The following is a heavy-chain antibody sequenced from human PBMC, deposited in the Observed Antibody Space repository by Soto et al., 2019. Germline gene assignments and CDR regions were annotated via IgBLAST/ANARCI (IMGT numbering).Heavy chain of an antibody. Sequence: QVQLQQWGAGLLKPSETLSLTCVVYGGSFSGYYWSWIRQSPGKGLEWIGGINHRGSTNYNPSLESRVTISLDTSKNQCSLKLPSVTAAETAMYYCARDGFCTSTTCRVGNWFDPWGQGTLVTVSS. V-gene: IGHV4-34*01. CDR2: INHRGST. CDR1: GGSFSGYY. J-gene: IGHJ5*02. D-gene: IGHD2-2*01. CDR3: ARDGFCTSTTCRVGNWFDP.